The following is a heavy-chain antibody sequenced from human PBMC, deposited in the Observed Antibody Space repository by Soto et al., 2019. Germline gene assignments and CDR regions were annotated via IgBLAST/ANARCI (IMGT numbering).Heavy chain of an antibody. CDR1: GFTFSGYS. J-gene: IGHJ5*02. CDR2: ISSSSSNI. V-gene: IGHV3-48*02. D-gene: IGHD3-10*01. CDR3: ARSSLVRTNWFDP. Sequence: XASLLLSCAASGFTFSGYSMNWVRQAPGKGLEWVSYISSSSSNIYYADSVKGRFTISRDNAKNSLYLQMHSLGDEDTAVYYRARSSLVRTNWFDPWGQGTLVTVSS.